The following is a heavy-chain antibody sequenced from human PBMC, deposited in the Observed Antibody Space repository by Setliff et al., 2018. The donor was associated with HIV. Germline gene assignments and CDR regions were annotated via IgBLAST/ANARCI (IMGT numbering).Heavy chain of an antibody. V-gene: IGHV4-4*07. CDR1: GDSIGDDY. J-gene: IGHJ2*01. Sequence: SETLSLTCTVSGDSIGDDYWNWIRQPAGKGLEWIGRVYASAYSKYNPSLKSRVTMSVDTSQNQFSLKLRSVNAADTAVYYCARDWVTRSNYYGSGSPWYFDFWGRGSWGTVSS. D-gene: IGHD3-10*01. CDR2: VYASAYS. CDR3: ARDWVTRSNYYGSGSPWYFDF.